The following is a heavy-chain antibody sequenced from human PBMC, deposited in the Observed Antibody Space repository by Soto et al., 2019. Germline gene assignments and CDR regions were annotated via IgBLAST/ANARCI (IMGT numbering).Heavy chain of an antibody. J-gene: IGHJ6*03. D-gene: IGHD3-3*01. V-gene: IGHV3-23*01. CDR1: GFTFSSYA. Sequence: EVQLLESGGGLVQPGGSLRLSCAASGFTFSSYALNWVRQAPGKGLEWVSGISGSGDNTYYADSVKGWFTISRDNSKNTLYLQMNSLRAEDTAVYYCAKDLGTDDFWSAYYTYYYMDVWGKGTTVTVSS. CDR3: AKDLGTDDFWSAYYTYYYMDV. CDR2: ISGSGDNT.